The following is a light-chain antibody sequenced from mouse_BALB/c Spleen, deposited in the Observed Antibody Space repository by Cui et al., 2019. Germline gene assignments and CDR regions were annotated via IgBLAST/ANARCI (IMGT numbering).Light chain of an antibody. CDR1: SSVSY. CDR3: QQWSSNPPT. CDR2: LTS. J-gene: IGKJ5*01. V-gene: IGKV4-68*01. Sequence: QIVLTQSPALMSASPGEKVTMTCSASSSVSYMYWYQQKPRSSPKPWIYLTSNLASGVPARFSGSGSGTSYSLTISSMEAEYAATYYCQQWSSNPPTFGAGTKLELK.